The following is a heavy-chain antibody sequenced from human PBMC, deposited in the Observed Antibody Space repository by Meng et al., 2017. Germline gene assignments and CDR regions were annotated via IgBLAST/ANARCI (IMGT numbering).Heavy chain of an antibody. D-gene: IGHD6-13*01. Sequence: GESLKISCAASGFTFSSYGMHWVRQAPGKGLEWVSAISGSGGSTYYADSVKGRFTISRDNSKNTLYLQMNSLRAEDTAVYYCAKDWAAGTARYFDYWGQGTLVTVSS. CDR2: ISGSGGST. CDR1: GFTFSSYG. V-gene: IGHV3-23*01. J-gene: IGHJ4*02. CDR3: AKDWAAGTARYFDY.